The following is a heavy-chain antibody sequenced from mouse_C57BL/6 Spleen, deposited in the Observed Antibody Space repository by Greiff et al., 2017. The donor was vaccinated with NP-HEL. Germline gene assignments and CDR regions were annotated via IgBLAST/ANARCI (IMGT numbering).Heavy chain of an antibody. CDR3: EGDLAWFAY. V-gene: IGHV3-6*01. CDR1: GYSITSGYY. J-gene: IGHJ3*01. Sequence: DVKLQESGPGLVKPSQSLSLTCSVTGYSITSGYYWNWIRQFPGNKLEWMGYISYDGSNNYNPSLKNRISITRDTSKNQFFLKLNSVTTEDTATYYCEGDLAWFAYWGQGTLVTVSA. D-gene: IGHD3-3*01. CDR2: ISYDGSN.